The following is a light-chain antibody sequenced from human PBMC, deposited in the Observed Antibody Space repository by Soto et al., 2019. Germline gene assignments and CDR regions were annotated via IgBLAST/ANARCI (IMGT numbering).Light chain of an antibody. V-gene: IGLV2-14*01. J-gene: IGLJ3*02. CDR1: SSDVGAYNY. CDR2: DVS. Sequence: QSVLTQPASVSGSPGQSITISCTGTSSDVGAYNYVSWYQQHPGKAPKLMIFDVSNRHSGVSNRFSGSKSGNTASLTISGLQAEDEADYYCSSYTTATTRVFGGGTKVTVL. CDR3: SSYTTATTRV.